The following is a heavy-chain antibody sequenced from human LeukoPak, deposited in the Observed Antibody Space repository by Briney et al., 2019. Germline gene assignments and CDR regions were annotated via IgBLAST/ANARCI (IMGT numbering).Heavy chain of an antibody. CDR3: ERANDYRNLY. CDR1: GASITSTNW. J-gene: IGHJ4*02. CDR2: IYHTEKS. D-gene: IGHD4-11*01. Sequence: SETLSLTFIVSGASITSTNWWTWVRQAPRKGLEWIGEIYHTEKSNYNPSLLSRVSISLDTYKNQFSLKLSSVTAADTAVYYCERANDYRNLYWGQGTLVTVSS. V-gene: IGHV4-4*02.